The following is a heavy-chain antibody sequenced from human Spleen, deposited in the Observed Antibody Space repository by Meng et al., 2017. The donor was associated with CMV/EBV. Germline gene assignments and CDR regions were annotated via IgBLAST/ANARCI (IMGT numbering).Heavy chain of an antibody. V-gene: IGHV5-51*01. CDR3: ARLPEVYAPHFDY. J-gene: IGHJ4*01. D-gene: IGHD2-8*01. CDR2: IYPGDSDS. CDR1: GYSFTSYW. Sequence: KVSCKGSGYSFTSYWISWVRQMPGKGLEWMGIIYPGDSDSRYSLSFQGQVTISVDKSISTAYLQWSSLKASDTAMYYCARLPEVYAPHFDYWGQGTLVTVSS.